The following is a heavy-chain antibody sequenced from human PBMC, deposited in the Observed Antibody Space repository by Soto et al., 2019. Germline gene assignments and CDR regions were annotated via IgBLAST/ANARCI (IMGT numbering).Heavy chain of an antibody. Sequence: ASVKVSCKASGYTFTSYDINWVRQATGQGLEWMGWMNPNSGNTGYAQKFQGRVTMTRNTSISTAYMELSSLRSEDTAVYYCARGHSGQTYTIFGVVIDPYYYYGMDVWGQGTTVTGLL. CDR1: GYTFTSYD. J-gene: IGHJ6*02. CDR3: ARGHSGQTYTIFGVVIDPYYYYGMDV. D-gene: IGHD3-3*01. V-gene: IGHV1-8*01. CDR2: MNPNSGNT.